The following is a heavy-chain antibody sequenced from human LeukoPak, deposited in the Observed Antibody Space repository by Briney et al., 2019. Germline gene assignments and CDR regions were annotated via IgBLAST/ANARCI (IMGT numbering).Heavy chain of an antibody. V-gene: IGHV1-2*02. CDR3: ARGNPTFSGSYQKDYYYYMDV. J-gene: IGHJ6*03. CDR2: INPNSGGT. Sequence: ASVKVSCKAFGYTFTGYYMHWVRQAPGQGLEWMGWINPNSGGTNYAQKFQGRVTMTRDTSISTAYMELSRLRSDDTAVYYCARGNPTFSGSYQKDYYYYMDVWGKGTTVTISS. D-gene: IGHD1-26*01. CDR1: GYTFTGYY.